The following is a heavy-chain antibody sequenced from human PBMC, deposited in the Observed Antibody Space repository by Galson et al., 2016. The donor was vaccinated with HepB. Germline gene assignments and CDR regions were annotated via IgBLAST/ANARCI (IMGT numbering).Heavy chain of an antibody. CDR1: GVSFSDNH. D-gene: IGHD2-21*02. J-gene: IGHJ4*02. CDR3: ARGKAMLTD. V-gene: IGHV4-34*01. Sequence: SETLSLTCGVAGVSFSDNHWSWIRQPPGKGLEWIGDINHWGATSFNPSLKSRDTISADTSKSLFSLNLTSVTAADTALYYCARGKAMLTDWGRGALVTVSS. CDR2: INHWGAT.